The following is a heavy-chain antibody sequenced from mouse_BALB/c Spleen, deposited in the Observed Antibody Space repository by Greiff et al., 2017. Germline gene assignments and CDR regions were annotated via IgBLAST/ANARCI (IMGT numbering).Heavy chain of an antibody. CDR2: ISSGGGNT. V-gene: IGHV5-9*03. J-gene: IGHJ4*01. Sequence: EVQGVESGGGLVKPGGSLKLSCAASGFTFSSYTMSWVRQTPEKRLEWVATISSGGGNTYYPDSVKGRFTISRDNAKNNLYLQMSSLRSEDTALYYCARELTGAMDYWGQGTSVTVSS. CDR3: ARELTGAMDY. CDR1: GFTFSSYT.